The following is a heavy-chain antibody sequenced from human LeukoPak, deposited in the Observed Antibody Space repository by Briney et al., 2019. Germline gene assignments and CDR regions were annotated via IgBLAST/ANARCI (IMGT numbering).Heavy chain of an antibody. V-gene: IGHV1-2*02. CDR2: ISPDSGGT. D-gene: IGHD5-24*01. Sequence: ASVKVSCKAPGYTFIDYYIHWVRQAPGQGLEFLGWISPDSGGTNYPQKFQGRVAITRDTSITTAYMDLSRLTSDDTAVYYCARDRYGDGFAHFDYWGQGALVTVSS. CDR1: GYTFIDYY. CDR3: ARDRYGDGFAHFDY. J-gene: IGHJ4*02.